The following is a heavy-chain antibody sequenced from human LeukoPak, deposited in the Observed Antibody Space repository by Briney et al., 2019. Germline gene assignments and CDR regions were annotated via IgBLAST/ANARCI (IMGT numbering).Heavy chain of an antibody. CDR2: ISFCGST. D-gene: IGHD4-17*01. CDR1: GGSKRGYY. CDR3: ARVKAPTVTTWRAYYYMDV. Sequence: PSETLSLTCSVSGGSKRGYYWTWTRQPPGRGQVWFGFISFCGSTNYNLSLKSRVTISVATSQNQVSLKLSSVTAADTAVYYCARVKAPTVTTWRAYYYMDVWGKGTTVTVSS. V-gene: IGHV4-59*01. J-gene: IGHJ6*03.